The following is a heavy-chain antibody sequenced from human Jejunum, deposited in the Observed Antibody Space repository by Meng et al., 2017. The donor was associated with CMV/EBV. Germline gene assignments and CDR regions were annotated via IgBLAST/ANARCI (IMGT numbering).Heavy chain of an antibody. J-gene: IGHJ4*02. CDR1: GGSVRNYA. V-gene: IGHV1-69*12. CDR3: ARGFSNGWLPFDY. CDR2: FIGIFRTP. D-gene: IGHD6-19*01. Sequence: QVRLMGPGSVVKNVGASVKVSCKSSGGSVRNYAMSWVRQAPSQGLEWRGGFIGIFRTPNHAQKFQGRLTITADESTGTTYMELTTLTSEDTAVYYCARGFSNGWLPFDYWGQGTLVTVPS.